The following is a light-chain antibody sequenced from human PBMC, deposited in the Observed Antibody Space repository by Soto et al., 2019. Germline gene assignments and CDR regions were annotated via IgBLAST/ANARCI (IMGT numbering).Light chain of an antibody. V-gene: IGKV3-15*01. CDR3: QHYHGWPIT. J-gene: IGKJ5*01. Sequence: EIEMTQSPSTLSVSPGEGATVTCRASQSVSSHLAWYQHKPGQAPRLLFYDASTRATGIPARFSGSGSGTEFTPTISSLQSEDFAVYYCQHYHGWPITFGQGTRLEIK. CDR2: DAS. CDR1: QSVSSH.